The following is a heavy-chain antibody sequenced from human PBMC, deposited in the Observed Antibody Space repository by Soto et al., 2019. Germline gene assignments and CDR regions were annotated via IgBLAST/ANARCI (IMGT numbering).Heavy chain of an antibody. CDR1: GFTFSDYY. D-gene: IGHD3-10*01. J-gene: IGHJ4*02. V-gene: IGHV3-11*01. CDR3: ATYYYGSGSSFDY. CDR2: ISDSETAI. Sequence: GGSLRLCCAASGFTFSDYYMTWIRQAPGKGLEWVSYISDSETAIYYADSVKGRFTISRDNAKNSLYLQMNSLRAEDTAVYYCATYYYGSGSSFDYWGQGTQVTVSS.